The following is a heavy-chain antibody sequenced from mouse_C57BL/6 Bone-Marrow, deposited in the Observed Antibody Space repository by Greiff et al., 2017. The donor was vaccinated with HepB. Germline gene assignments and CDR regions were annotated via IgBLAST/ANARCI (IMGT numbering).Heavy chain of an antibody. J-gene: IGHJ1*03. CDR2: INPSSGYT. V-gene: IGHV1-4*01. CDR3: ARDDYWYFDV. Sequence: VQLQQSGAALARPGASVKMSCKASGYTFTSYTMHWVKQRPGQGLEWIGYINPSSGYTKYNQKFKDKATLTADKSSSTAYMQLSSLTSEDSAVYYCARDDYWYFDVWGTGTTVTVSS. CDR1: GYTFTSYT.